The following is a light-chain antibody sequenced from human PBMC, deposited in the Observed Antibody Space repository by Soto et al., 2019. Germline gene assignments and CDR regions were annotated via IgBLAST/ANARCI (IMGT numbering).Light chain of an antibody. Sequence: DIQMTQSPSSLSASVGDRVTITCQASQDISNYLNWYQQKPGKAPKLLIYEASILERGVPSRFSGSGSGTDLTFTISSLQPEDFATYYCQQYDIIPYTFGQGTKVDIK. J-gene: IGKJ2*01. CDR1: QDISNY. CDR2: EAS. CDR3: QQYDIIPYT. V-gene: IGKV1-33*01.